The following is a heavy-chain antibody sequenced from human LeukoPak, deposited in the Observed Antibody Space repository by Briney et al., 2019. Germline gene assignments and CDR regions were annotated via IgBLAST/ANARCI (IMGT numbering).Heavy chain of an antibody. V-gene: IGHV3-30-3*01. CDR3: ARELFITMVRGLNWFDP. D-gene: IGHD3-10*01. CDR2: ISYDGSNK. J-gene: IGHJ5*02. CDR1: GFTFSSYA. Sequence: PGGSLRLSCAASGFTFSSYAMHWVRQAPGKGLEWVAVISYDGSNKYYADSVKGRFTISRDNSKNTLYLQMNSLRAEDTAVYYCARELFITMVRGLNWFDPWGQGTLVTVSS.